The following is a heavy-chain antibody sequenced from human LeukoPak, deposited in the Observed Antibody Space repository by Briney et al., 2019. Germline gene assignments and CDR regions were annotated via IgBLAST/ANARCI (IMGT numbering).Heavy chain of an antibody. CDR1: GGTFSSYA. D-gene: IGHD4-23*01. Sequence: ASVKVSCKASGGTFSSYAISWVRQAPGQGLEWMGGITPIFGTANYAQKFQGRATITAVESMSTAYMELSSLRSEDTAVYYCARGWLAETTVVTPYNYWGQGTLVTVSS. V-gene: IGHV1-69*13. J-gene: IGHJ4*02. CDR2: ITPIFGTA. CDR3: ARGWLAETTVVTPYNY.